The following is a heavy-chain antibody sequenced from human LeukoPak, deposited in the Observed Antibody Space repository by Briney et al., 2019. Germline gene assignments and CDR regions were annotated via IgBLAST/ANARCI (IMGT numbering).Heavy chain of an antibody. CDR3: ARLGAGALHNWFDH. CDR2: IYYSGST. V-gene: IGHV4-39*01. Sequence: SETLSLTCTVSGGSISSSSCYWGWIRQPPGKGLEWIGSIYYSGSTYYNPSLKSRVTISVDTSKNQFSLKLSSVTAADTAVYYCARLGAGALHNWFDHWGQGTLVTVSS. J-gene: IGHJ5*02. D-gene: IGHD1-26*01. CDR1: GGSISSSSCY.